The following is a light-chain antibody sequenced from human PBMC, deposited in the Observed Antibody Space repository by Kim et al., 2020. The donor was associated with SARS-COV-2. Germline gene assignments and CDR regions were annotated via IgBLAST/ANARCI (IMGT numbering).Light chain of an antibody. CDR1: LVINDF. V-gene: IGKV1-39*01. CDR3: QQTFDIPPIA. Sequence: DIQVAQSPSSLSVFVGDSVTISCRTSLVINDFLNWYQQRPGKAPKLLIYSASTLQNGVPSRFSGTGAGTEFSLTISGVQPEDSAIYYCQQTFDIPPIAFGEGTRLEIK. J-gene: IGKJ5*01. CDR2: SAS.